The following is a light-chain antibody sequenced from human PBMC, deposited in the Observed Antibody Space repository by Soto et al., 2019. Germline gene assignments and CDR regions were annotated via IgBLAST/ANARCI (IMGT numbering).Light chain of an antibody. J-gene: IGKJ5*01. CDR3: QQSYSTPSIT. V-gene: IGKV1-39*01. Sequence: DIQMTQAPSSLSASVGDRVNITCRASQNIRNSLNWYQQKPGKAPKLLISSTSSLQSGVPSRFSGSGSGTDFTLTISSLQPEDFASYYCQQSYSTPSITFGQGKRLEI. CDR1: QNIRNS. CDR2: STS.